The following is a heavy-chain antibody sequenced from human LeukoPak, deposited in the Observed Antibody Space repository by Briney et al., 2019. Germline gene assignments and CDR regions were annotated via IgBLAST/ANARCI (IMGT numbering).Heavy chain of an antibody. J-gene: IGHJ4*02. D-gene: IGHD5-24*01. CDR3: ARGEGLRDFDY. CDR1: GGSISSYY. CDR2: IYYSGTT. Sequence: PSETLSLTRTVSGGSISSYYWSWIRQPPGKGLEWIGYIYYSGTTNYNPSLKSRVTISVDTSKNQFSLKLSSVTAADAAVYYCARGEGLRDFDYWGQGALVTVSS. V-gene: IGHV4-59*01.